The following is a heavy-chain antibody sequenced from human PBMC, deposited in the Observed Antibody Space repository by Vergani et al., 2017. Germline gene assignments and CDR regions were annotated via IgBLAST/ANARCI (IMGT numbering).Heavy chain of an antibody. CDR2: INHSGST. D-gene: IGHD3-22*01. J-gene: IGHJ4*02. CDR1: GFTFSSYA. CDR3: ARDIPTPYDSSGRNLDY. Sequence: VQLLESGGGLVQPGGSLRLSCAASGFTFSSYAMSWVRQAPGKGREWIGEINHSGSTNYNPSLKSRVTISVDTSKNQFSLKLSSVTAADTAVYYCARDIPTPYDSSGRNLDYWGQGTLVTVSS. V-gene: IGHV4-34*01.